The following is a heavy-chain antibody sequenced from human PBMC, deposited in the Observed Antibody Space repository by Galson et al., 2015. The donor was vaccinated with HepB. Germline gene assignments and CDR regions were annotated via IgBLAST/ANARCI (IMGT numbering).Heavy chain of an antibody. D-gene: IGHD3-10*01. CDR2: ISYDGSNK. J-gene: IGHJ4*02. CDR3: AKDPAVRGAIRSFFDY. Sequence: SLRLSCAASGFTFSSYGVHWVRQAPGKGLEWVAVISYDGSNKYYADFVKGRFTISRDNSKNTLYLHMNSLRDEDTAVYYCAKDPAVRGAIRSFFDYWGQGTLVTVSS. V-gene: IGHV3-30*18. CDR1: GFTFSSYG.